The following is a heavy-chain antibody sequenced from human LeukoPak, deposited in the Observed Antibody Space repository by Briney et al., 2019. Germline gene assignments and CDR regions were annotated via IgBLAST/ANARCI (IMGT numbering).Heavy chain of an antibody. J-gene: IGHJ2*01. CDR1: GFTFRDYY. CDR3: AREKGGYYGSGSRFDL. D-gene: IGHD3-10*01. Sequence: GGSLRLSCAASGFTFRDYYMSWIRQAPGKGLEWVSYISSGGDNIYYADSVKGRFTISRDNAKNSLYLQMNSLRAEDTAVYYCAREKGGYYGSGSRFDLWGRGTLGTVSS. V-gene: IGHV3-11*01. CDR2: ISSGGDNI.